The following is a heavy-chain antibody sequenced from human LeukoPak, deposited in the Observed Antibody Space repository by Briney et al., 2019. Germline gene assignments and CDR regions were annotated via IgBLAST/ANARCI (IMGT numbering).Heavy chain of an antibody. CDR3: ARGSLTSVYFPL. D-gene: IGHD3-9*01. Sequence: GGSLRLSCEASGFTFSSCGMHWVRQAPGRGLEWVANIWYDDDESHKNYADSVQGRFTISRDNSKNTLYLQMNSLRAEDTAVYYCARGSLTSVYFPLWGQGTLVTVSS. V-gene: IGHV3-33*01. J-gene: IGHJ1*01. CDR1: GFTFSSCG. CDR2: IWYDDDESHK.